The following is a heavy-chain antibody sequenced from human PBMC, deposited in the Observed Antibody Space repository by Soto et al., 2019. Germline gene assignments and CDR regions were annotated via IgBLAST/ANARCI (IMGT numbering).Heavy chain of an antibody. CDR2: INPNSGGT. D-gene: IGHD3-10*01. CDR3: AREVGGFGELSPYYYYGMDV. CDR1: GYTFTGYY. V-gene: IGHV1-2*02. Sequence: ASVKVSCKASGYTFTGYYMHWVRQAPGQGLEWMGWINPNSGGTNYAQKFRGRVTMTRDTTISTAYMELSRLRSDDTAVYYCAREVGGFGELSPYYYYGMDVWGQGNTVTVSS. J-gene: IGHJ6*02.